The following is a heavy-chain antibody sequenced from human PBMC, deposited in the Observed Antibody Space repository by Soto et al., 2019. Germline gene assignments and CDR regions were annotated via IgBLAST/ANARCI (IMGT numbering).Heavy chain of an antibody. CDR1: GYTFTSYG. V-gene: IGHV1-18*01. CDR3: ARDSFRYYDFWSGYNPGGYYYYYMDV. J-gene: IGHJ6*03. CDR2: ISAYNGKT. D-gene: IGHD3-3*01. Sequence: ASVKVSCKASGYTFTSYGISWVRQAPGQGLEWMGWISAYNGKTNYAQKLQGRVTMTTDTSTSTAYMELRSLRSEDTAVYYCARDSFRYYDFWSGYNPGGYYYYYMDVWGKGTTVTVSS.